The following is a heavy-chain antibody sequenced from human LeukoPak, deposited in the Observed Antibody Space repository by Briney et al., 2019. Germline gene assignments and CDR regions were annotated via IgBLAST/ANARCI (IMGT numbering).Heavy chain of an antibody. CDR3: ARTYYDFWSGYYAFDY. D-gene: IGHD3-3*01. CDR1: GYTFTSYY. J-gene: IGHJ4*02. CDR2: INPSGGST. V-gene: IGHV1-46*01. Sequence: ASVKVSCKASGYTFTSYYMHWVRQAPGQGLEWMGIINPSGGSTSYAQKFQGRVTMTRDTSTSTVYMELSSLRSEDTAVYYCARTYYDFWSGYYAFDYWGQETLVTVSS.